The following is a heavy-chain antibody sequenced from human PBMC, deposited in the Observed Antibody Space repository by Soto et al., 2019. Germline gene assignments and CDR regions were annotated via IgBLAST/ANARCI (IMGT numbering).Heavy chain of an antibody. Sequence: QVQLVESGGGVVQPGRSLRLSCAASGFTFSSYGMHWVRQAPGKGLEWVAVISYDGSDNYYADSVTGRFTISRDTSNKPLHLQSCSPGAKATSEYYWATGVLVATNCFQHWGQGTLVTVSA. CDR2: ISYDGSDN. CDR1: GFTFSSYG. V-gene: IGHV3-30*03. D-gene: IGHD2-15*01. CDR3: ATGVLVATNCFQH. J-gene: IGHJ1*01.